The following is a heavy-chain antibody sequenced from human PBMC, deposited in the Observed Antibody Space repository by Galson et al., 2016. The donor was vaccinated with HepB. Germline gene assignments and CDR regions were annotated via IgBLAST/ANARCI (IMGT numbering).Heavy chain of an antibody. CDR3: AKDLGTRGYYYYHGMDV. V-gene: IGHV3-23*01. CDR2: RSGDGAST. CDR1: GFSLSNYA. J-gene: IGHJ6*02. Sequence: SLRLSCAASGFSLSNYAMSCVRQAPLTGRVCVLARSGDGASTYDPDSEQGRFTLSRDNSKNTLYLKVNSLRAEDTAIYYCAKDLGTRGYYYYHGMDVWGQGTTVTVSS.